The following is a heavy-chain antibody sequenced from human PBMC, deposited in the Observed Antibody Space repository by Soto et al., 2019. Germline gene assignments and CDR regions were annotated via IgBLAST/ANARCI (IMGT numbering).Heavy chain of an antibody. CDR3: ARDGYDFWSNYGMDV. J-gene: IGHJ6*02. CDR2: ISAYNGNT. CDR1: GYTFTSYG. D-gene: IGHD3-3*01. Sequence: GASVKVSCKASGYTFTSYGISWVRQAPGQGLEWMGWISAYNGNTNYAQKLQGRVTMTTDTSTSTAYMELRSLRSDDTAVYYCARDGYDFWSNYGMDVWGQGTTVTVSS. V-gene: IGHV1-18*01.